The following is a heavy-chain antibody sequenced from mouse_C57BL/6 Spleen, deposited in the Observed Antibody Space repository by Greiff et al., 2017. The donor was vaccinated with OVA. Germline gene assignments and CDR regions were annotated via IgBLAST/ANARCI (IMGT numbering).Heavy chain of an antibody. V-gene: IGHV1-26*01. Sequence: VQLQQSGPELVKPGASVKISCKASGYTFTDYYMNWVKQSHGKSLEWIGDINPNNGGTSYNQKFKGKATLTVDKSSSTAYMELRSLTSEDSAVYYCARWILAYWGQGTLVTVSA. CDR2: INPNNGGT. CDR1: GYTFTDYY. J-gene: IGHJ3*01. CDR3: ARWILAY.